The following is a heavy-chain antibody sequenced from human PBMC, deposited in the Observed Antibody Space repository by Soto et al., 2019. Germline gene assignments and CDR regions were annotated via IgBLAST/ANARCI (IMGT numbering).Heavy chain of an antibody. V-gene: IGHV1-24*01. J-gene: IGHJ4*02. CDR1: GYTLTELS. Sequence: ASVKVSCKVSGYTLTELSMHWVRQAPGKGLEWLGCFDPEDGETIYAQKFQGRVTMTEDTSTDTAYMELSSLRSEDTAVYYCATEWLRSGYYFDYWGQGTLVTVSS. CDR3: ATEWLRSGYYFDY. CDR2: FDPEDGET. D-gene: IGHD5-12*01.